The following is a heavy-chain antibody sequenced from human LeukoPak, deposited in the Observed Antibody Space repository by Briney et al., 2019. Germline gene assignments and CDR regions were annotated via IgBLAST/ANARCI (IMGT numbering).Heavy chain of an antibody. CDR1: GFTFSDHG. Sequence: GGSLRLSCAASGFTFSDHGMSWVRQAPGKGLEWVSAISGSGDSTYYADSVKGRFTISRDNSKNTLYLQMNSLRAEGTAVYYCARDGFDYYDSSGYYYFDSWGQGTLVTVSS. CDR2: ISGSGDST. CDR3: ARDGFDYYDSSGYYYFDS. V-gene: IGHV3-23*01. D-gene: IGHD3-22*01. J-gene: IGHJ4*02.